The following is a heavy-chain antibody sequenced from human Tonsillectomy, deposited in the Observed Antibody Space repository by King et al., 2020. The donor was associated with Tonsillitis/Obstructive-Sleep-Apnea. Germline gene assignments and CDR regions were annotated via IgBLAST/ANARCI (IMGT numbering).Heavy chain of an antibody. D-gene: IGHD3-9*01. J-gene: IGHJ3*02. CDR3: ARSDLDWEYDAFDI. V-gene: IGHV4-34*01. CDR2: INDSGST. Sequence: VQLQQWGAGLLKPSETLSLTCAVDGGSFSGYYWSWIRQPPGKGLECNWEINDSGSTNYNPSLKSRVTISVDTSKNQFSLKLRSVTAADTAVYYCARSDLDWEYDAFDIWGQGTMVTVSS. CDR1: GGSFSGYY.